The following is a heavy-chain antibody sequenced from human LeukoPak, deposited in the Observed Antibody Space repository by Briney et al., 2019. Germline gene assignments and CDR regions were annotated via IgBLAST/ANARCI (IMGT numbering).Heavy chain of an antibody. Sequence: SSETLSLTCAVYGGSFSGYYWSWIRQPPGKRLEWIGEINHSGSTNYNPSLKSRVTISVDTSKNQFSLKLSSVTAADTAVYYCASRGRVRTPYDSSGYRRSDIWGQGTMVTVSS. CDR2: INHSGST. D-gene: IGHD3-22*01. V-gene: IGHV4-34*01. CDR1: GGSFSGYY. CDR3: ASRGRVRTPYDSSGYRRSDI. J-gene: IGHJ3*02.